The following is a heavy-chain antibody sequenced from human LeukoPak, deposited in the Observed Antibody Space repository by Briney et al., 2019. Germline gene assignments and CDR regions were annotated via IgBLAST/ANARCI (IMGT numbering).Heavy chain of an antibody. D-gene: IGHD2-2*01. CDR3: AKDLEWGSVWGPYQLLSGALFDY. J-gene: IGHJ4*02. CDR1: GFTFSDYY. V-gene: IGHV3-11*05. CDR2: ISSSSSYT. Sequence: GGSLRLSCAASGFTFSDYYMSWIRQAPGKGLEWVSYISSSSSYTNYADSVKGRFTISRDNAKNSLYLQMNSLRAEDTAVYYCAKDLEWGSVWGPYQLLSGALFDYWGQGTLVTVSS.